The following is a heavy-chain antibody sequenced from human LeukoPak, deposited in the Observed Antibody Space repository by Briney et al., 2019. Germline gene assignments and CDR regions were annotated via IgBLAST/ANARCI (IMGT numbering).Heavy chain of an antibody. CDR2: LYSNNIT. Sequence: GGSLRLSCAASGFSVNNNYMTWVRQAPGKGLEWVSVLYSNNITYYADSVKGRYTISRDSSKNTLYLQMNSLRAEDTAVYYCARGITMMIVAPGYWGQGTLVTVSS. CDR3: ARGITMMIVAPGY. CDR1: GFSVNNNY. D-gene: IGHD3-22*01. V-gene: IGHV3-53*01. J-gene: IGHJ4*02.